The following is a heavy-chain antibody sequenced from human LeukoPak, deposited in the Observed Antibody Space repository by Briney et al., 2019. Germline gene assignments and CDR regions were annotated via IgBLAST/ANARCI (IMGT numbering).Heavy chain of an antibody. CDR1: GGSISSGGYY. J-gene: IGHJ4*02. V-gene: IGHV4-31*03. CDR3: ARGWWEQLDY. Sequence: SQTLSLTCTVSGGSISSGGYYWSWIRQHPGKGLEWIGYIYYSGSTYYNPSLKSRITISVDTSKNQFSLKLSSVTAADTAVYYCARGWWEQLDYWGQGTLVTVSS. D-gene: IGHD1-26*01. CDR2: IYYSGST.